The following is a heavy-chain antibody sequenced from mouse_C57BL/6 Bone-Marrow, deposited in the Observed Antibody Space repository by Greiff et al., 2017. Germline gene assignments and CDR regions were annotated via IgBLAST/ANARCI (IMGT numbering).Heavy chain of an antibody. CDR1: GFSLTSYG. Sequence: VKLMESGPGLVAPSQSLSITCTVSGFSLTSYGVDWVRQSPGKGLEWLGVIWGVGSTNYNSALKSRLSISKDNSKSQVFLKMNSLQTDDTAMYYCASDEDQRGGDFYFDYWGQGTTLTVSS. CDR3: ASDEDQRGGDFYFDY. V-gene: IGHV2-6*01. CDR2: IWGVGST. J-gene: IGHJ2*01.